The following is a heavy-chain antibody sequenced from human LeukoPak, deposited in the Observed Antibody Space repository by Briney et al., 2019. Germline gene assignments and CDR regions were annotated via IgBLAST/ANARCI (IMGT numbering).Heavy chain of an antibody. V-gene: IGHV4-4*02. Sequence: PSGTLSLTCAVSGGCLSSSNWWSWVRQPPGKGLEWIGEIYHSGSTNYNPSLKSRVTISVDKSKNQFSLKLSSVTAADTAVYYCARAPRDYYGSGSYPFDYWGQGTLVTVSS. CDR3: ARAPRDYYGSGSYPFDY. CDR1: GGCLSSSNW. CDR2: IYHSGST. D-gene: IGHD3-10*01. J-gene: IGHJ4*02.